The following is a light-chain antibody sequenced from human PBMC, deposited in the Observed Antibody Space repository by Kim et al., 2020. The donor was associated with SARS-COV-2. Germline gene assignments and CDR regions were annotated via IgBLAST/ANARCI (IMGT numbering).Light chain of an antibody. V-gene: IGKV3-20*01. Sequence: LSPGERATLSCRASQSVDSNSLAWYQQKPGQAPRLLIYGASSRATGIPDRLSGRGSGTDFTLTISRPEPEDFAVYYCQQYGSSPYTFGQGTKLEIK. CDR2: GAS. CDR3: QQYGSSPYT. CDR1: QSVDSNS. J-gene: IGKJ2*01.